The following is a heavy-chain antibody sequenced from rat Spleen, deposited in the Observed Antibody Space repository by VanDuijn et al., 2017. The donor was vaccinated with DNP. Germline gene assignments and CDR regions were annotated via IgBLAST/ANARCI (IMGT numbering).Heavy chain of an antibody. CDR2: IIYDGSRT. J-gene: IGHJ2*01. CDR1: GFTFSDYN. Sequence: EVQLVESGGGLVQPGRSLKLSCAASGFTFSDYNMAWVRQAPKKGLEWVATIIYDGSRTYYRDSVKGRFTISRDNAKSTLYLQMDSLRSEDTATYYCATLGLFNYGSFCFDYWGQGVMVTVSS. V-gene: IGHV5S10*01. D-gene: IGHD1-3*01. CDR3: ATLGLFNYGSFCFDY.